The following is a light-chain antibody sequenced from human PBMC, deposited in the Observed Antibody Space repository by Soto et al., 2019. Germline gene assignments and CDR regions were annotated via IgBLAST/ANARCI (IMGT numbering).Light chain of an antibody. CDR1: NSNIGRYT. V-gene: IGLV1-44*01. CDR2: TTY. J-gene: IGLJ2*01. Sequence: QSVLTQPPSASGTPGQTISISCSGTNSNIGRYTVIWFQQDPGAAPTLLIFTTYQRPPGVPDRFSGSKSGTSASLAIIGLQSEDDADYFCASWDDSLNGWLFGGGTK. CDR3: ASWDDSLNGWL.